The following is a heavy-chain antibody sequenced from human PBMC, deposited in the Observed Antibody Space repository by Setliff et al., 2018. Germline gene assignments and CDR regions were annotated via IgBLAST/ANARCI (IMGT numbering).Heavy chain of an antibody. CDR3: VRGPGPSVVVAIPFDH. Sequence: GASVKVSCKTSGYAFITFGMSWVRQAPGQGLEWMGWMSPVYGIANYARKFQGRVTLTADTSTTTAYLELTSLRYDDTAVYYCVRGPGPSVVVAIPFDHWGRGSLVTVSS. V-gene: IGHV1-18*01. CDR2: MSPVYGIA. CDR1: GYAFITFG. D-gene: IGHD5-12*01. J-gene: IGHJ4*02.